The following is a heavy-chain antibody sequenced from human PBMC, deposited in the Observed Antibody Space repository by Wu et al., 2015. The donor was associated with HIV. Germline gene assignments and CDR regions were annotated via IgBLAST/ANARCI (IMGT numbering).Heavy chain of an antibody. CDR3: AHSPTHYDILTGYYKWSYFDY. V-gene: IGHV1-69*01. J-gene: IGHJ4*02. CDR2: IIPIFGTA. CDR1: GYTFTSYG. D-gene: IGHD3-9*01. Sequence: QVQLVQSGAEVKKPGASVKVSCKASGYTFTSYGISWVRQAPGQGLEWMGGIIPIFGTANYAQKFQGRVTITTDESTSTAYMELSSLRSEDTAVYYCAHSPTHYDILTGYYKWSYFDYWGQGTLGHRLL.